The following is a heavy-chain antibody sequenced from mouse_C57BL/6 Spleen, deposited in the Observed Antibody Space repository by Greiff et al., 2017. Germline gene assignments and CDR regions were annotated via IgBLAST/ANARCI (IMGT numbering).Heavy chain of an antibody. Sequence: QVTLKVSGPELVKPGASVKLSCKASGYTFTSYDINWVKQRPGQGLEWIGWIYPRDGSTKYNEKFKGKATLTADKSSSTAYMQLSSLTSEDSAVYFCARDYYGYDGEGRYCYYWGQGTTLTVSS. D-gene: IGHD2-2*01. CDR1: GYTFTSYD. CDR2: IYPRDGST. CDR3: ARDYYGYDGEGRYCYY. J-gene: IGHJ2*01. V-gene: IGHV1-85*01.